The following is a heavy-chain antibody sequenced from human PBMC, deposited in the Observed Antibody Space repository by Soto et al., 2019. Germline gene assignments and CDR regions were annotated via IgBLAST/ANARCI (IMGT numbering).Heavy chain of an antibody. CDR3: ASLLLAFTTPDAFDI. J-gene: IGHJ3*02. CDR2: ISSSSSYI. CDR1: GFTFSSYS. V-gene: IGHV3-21*01. D-gene: IGHD3-3*01. Sequence: GGSLRLSCAASGFTFSSYSMNWVRQAPGKGLEWVSSISSSSSYIYYADSVKGRFTISRDNAKNSLYLQMNSLRAEDTAVYYCASLLLAFTTPDAFDIWGQGTMVTVSS.